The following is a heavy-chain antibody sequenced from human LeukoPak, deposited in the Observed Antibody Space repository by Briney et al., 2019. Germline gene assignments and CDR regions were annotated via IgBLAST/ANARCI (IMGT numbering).Heavy chain of an antibody. CDR2: ISGSGGST. CDR3: ARDDLLGYCSGGSCYSHYYYMDV. CDR1: GFTFSSYG. J-gene: IGHJ6*03. Sequence: AVTLRFSCAASGFTFSSYGMIWLRQAPGKGLKGVSAISGSGGSTYYADSVKGRFTISRDNSKNTLYLQMNSLRAEDTAVYYCARDDLLGYCSGGSCYSHYYYMDVWGKGTTVTISS. D-gene: IGHD2-15*01. V-gene: IGHV3-23*01.